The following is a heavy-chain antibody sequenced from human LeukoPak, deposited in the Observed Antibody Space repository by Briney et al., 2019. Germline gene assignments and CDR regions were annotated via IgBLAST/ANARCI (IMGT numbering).Heavy chain of an antibody. D-gene: IGHD4-23*01. V-gene: IGHV1-18*01. CDR1: GYIFTIYG. CDR3: ARVDYGGNYVDY. Sequence: GASVKVSCKPSGYIFTIYGISWVRQAPGQGLEWMGWINTYNVNTNYAQRLQGRVTMTTDTSTSTAYMELRSLRSDDTAVYYCARVDYGGNYVDYWGQGTLVTVSS. CDR2: INTYNVNT. J-gene: IGHJ4*02.